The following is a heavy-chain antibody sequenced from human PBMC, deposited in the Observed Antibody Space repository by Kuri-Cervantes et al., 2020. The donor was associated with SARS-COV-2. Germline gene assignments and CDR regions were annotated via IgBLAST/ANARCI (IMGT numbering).Heavy chain of an antibody. Sequence: CTDAGVSFLNTDHDWTWIRQPPGKGLEWIGHIYYSGGTFYNPSLQSRILMSIDTSKNQFSLKLSSVTAADTAVYYCARVENFRGTNKYYPFFHYWGQGTPVTVSS. CDR1: GVSFLNTDHD. D-gene: IGHD3-16*01. V-gene: IGHV4-30-4*01. CDR2: IYYSGGT. CDR3: ARVENFRGTNKYYPFFHY. J-gene: IGHJ4*02.